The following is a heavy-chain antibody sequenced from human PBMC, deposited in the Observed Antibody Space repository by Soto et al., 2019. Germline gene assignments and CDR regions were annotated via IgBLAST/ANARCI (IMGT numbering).Heavy chain of an antibody. D-gene: IGHD6-19*01. CDR2: INSDGSST. Sequence: GGSLRLSCAASGFTLSSYWMHWVRQVPGKGLVWVSRINSDGSSTTYADSVKGRFTISRDNAKNTLYLQMNSLRAEDTAVYYCAREGSSGWNGLNWFDPWGQGTLVTVSS. V-gene: IGHV3-74*01. CDR3: AREGSSGWNGLNWFDP. CDR1: GFTLSSYW. J-gene: IGHJ5*02.